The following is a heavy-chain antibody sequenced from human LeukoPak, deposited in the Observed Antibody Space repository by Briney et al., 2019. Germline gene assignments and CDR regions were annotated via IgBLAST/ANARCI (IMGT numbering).Heavy chain of an antibody. CDR2: INHSGST. CDR3: ARRSRLHRTPLNY. Sequence: SETLSLTCAVYGGSFSGYYWSWIRQPPGKGLEWIGEINHSGSTNYNPSLKSRVTISVDTSKNQFSLKLSSVTAADTAVYYCARRSRLHRTPLNYWGQGTLVTVSS. V-gene: IGHV4-34*01. CDR1: GGSFSGYY. D-gene: IGHD2-15*01. J-gene: IGHJ4*02.